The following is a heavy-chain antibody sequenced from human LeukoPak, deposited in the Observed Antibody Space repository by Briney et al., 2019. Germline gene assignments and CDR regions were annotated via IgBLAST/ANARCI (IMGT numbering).Heavy chain of an antibody. CDR3: ARDSVSSSWYAFYYFDY. CDR1: GYTFSDYY. CDR2: INPNSGVT. Sequence: VASVKVSCKASGYTFSDYYMHWVRQAPGQGLEWMGWINPNSGVTNYAQKFQGRVTMTRDTSISTAYMELSRLRSDDTAVYYCARDSVSSSWYAFYYFDYWGQGTLVTVSS. V-gene: IGHV1-2*02. D-gene: IGHD6-13*01. J-gene: IGHJ4*02.